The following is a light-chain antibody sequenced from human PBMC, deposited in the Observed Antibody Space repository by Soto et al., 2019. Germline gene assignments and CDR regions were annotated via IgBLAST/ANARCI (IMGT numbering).Light chain of an antibody. V-gene: IGKV1-5*01. CDR2: DAS. CDR1: QSISFW. CDR3: QQYNTYSPT. J-gene: IGKJ1*01. Sequence: DIQMTQSPSTLSAFVGDRVTITCRASQSISFWLAWYQQKPGKAPKLLIYDASSLEIGVPSRFSGSGSGTEFTLTISSLQPDDFATYYFQQYNTYSPTFGHGNDVAIK.